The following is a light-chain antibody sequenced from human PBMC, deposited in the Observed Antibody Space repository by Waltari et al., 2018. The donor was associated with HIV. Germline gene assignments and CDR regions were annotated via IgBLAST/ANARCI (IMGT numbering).Light chain of an antibody. CDR2: DAN. V-gene: IGLV2-14*01. J-gene: IGLJ3*02. Sequence: QSALTQPASVSGSLGQSITISCVGTSSDIDTYHYVSWYQHHPHKAPRLVISDANTRPSGVPFRFSGSKSGNTASLTISWLQAEDEADYYCTSYISSSTLLFGGGTKVTVL. CDR3: TSYISSSTLL. CDR1: SSDIDTYHY.